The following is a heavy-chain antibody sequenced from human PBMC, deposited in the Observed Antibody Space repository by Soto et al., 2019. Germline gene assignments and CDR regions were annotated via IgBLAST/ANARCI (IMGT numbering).Heavy chain of an antibody. Sequence: FLILSWAAAGLTFINHGVRWVSQDQGKGLEWVAVISFDDTNKYYADCVKGRFTISRDNSNNMLYLQMSSLRSEDTAVYYCASLYYYSLTYYSDYWGLGTLV. J-gene: IGHJ4*02. D-gene: IGHD3-16*01. CDR2: ISFDDTNK. V-gene: IGHV3-30-3*01. CDR1: GLTFINHG. CDR3: ASLYYYSLTYYSDY.